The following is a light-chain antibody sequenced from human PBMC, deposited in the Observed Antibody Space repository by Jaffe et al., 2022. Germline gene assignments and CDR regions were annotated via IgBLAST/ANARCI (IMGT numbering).Light chain of an antibody. J-gene: IGLJ2*01. Sequence: QSALTQPASVSGSPGQSITISCTGTSSDVGGYNYVSWYQQQPGKAPKLMIYEVNNRPSGVSNRFSGSKSGNTASLTISGLQAEDEADYYCSSYASSNTLVVFGGGTKLTVL. CDR3: SSYASSNTLVV. V-gene: IGLV2-14*01. CDR1: SSDVGGYNY. CDR2: EVN.